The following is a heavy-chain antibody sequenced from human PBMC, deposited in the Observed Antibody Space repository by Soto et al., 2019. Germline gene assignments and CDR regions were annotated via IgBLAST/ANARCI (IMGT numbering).Heavy chain of an antibody. V-gene: IGHV1-3*01. J-gene: IGHJ5*02. CDR2: INAGNGNT. Sequence: QVQLVQSGAEVKKPGASVKVSCKASGYTFTSYAMHWVRQAPGQRLEWMGWINAGNGNTKYSQKFQGRVTITRDTSASTAYMELSSLRSEDTAVYYCARGSSSWRFGFDPWGQGTLVTVSS. D-gene: IGHD6-13*01. CDR3: ARGSSSWRFGFDP. CDR1: GYTFTSYA.